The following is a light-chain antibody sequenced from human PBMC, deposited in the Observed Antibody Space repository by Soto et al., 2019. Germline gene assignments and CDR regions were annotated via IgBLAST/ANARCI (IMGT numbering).Light chain of an antibody. CDR2: GAS. J-gene: IGKJ2*01. CDR3: LRYTNWPYT. Sequence: EIVMTQSPATLSVSPGERASLSCRASQSVGSNLAWYQQTAGQAPRLLIYGASTRATGIPASFSGSGPGTESALTISSLHSEDFAVYSCLRYTNWPYTFGQGTKLEIK. V-gene: IGKV3-15*01. CDR1: QSVGSN.